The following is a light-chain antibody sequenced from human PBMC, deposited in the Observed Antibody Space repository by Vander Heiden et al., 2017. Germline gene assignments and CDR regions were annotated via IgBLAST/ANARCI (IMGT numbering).Light chain of an antibody. CDR2: GDN. Sequence: QSVLPQSPSASGTPGQRVTISCSCASSNIGTNYVYWYQHLPGTAPKLLIYGDNQRPSGVPDRFSGSKSGTSASLAISRLQSEDEADYYCAAWDDSLGGLWVFGGGTKLTVL. V-gene: IGLV1-47*02. CDR1: SSNIGTNY. J-gene: IGLJ3*02. CDR3: AAWDDSLGGLWV.